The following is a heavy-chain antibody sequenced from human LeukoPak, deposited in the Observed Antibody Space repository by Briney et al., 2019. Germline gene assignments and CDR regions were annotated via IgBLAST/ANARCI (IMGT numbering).Heavy chain of an antibody. V-gene: IGHV4-59*08. D-gene: IGHD3-10*01. CDR1: GGSISSYY. Sequence: SEILSLTCTVSGGSISSYYWSWIRQPPGKGLEWIGYIYYSGSTNYNPSLKSRVTISVDTSKNQFSLKLSSVTAADTAVYYCASQNYYGSGSYYKELSDWGQGTLVTVSS. J-gene: IGHJ4*02. CDR3: ASQNYYGSGSYYKELSD. CDR2: IYYSGST.